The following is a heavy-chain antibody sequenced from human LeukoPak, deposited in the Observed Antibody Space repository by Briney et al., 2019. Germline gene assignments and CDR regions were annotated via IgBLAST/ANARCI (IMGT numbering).Heavy chain of an antibody. CDR2: ISSTGATI. V-gene: IGHV3-48*02. Sequence: GGSLRHSCAASGFTFSSNGMNWVRQAPGKGLDFIAYISSTGATIYYADSLKGRFTISRDNARYSLYLQMNSLRDEDTAVYFCARANSLMVRGVISYFDSWGQGTLVTVSS. CDR1: GFTFSSNG. CDR3: ARANSLMVRGVISYFDS. J-gene: IGHJ4*02. D-gene: IGHD3-10*01.